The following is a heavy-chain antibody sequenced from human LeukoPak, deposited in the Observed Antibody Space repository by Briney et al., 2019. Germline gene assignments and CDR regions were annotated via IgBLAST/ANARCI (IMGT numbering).Heavy chain of an antibody. CDR2: TCTGGNS. D-gene: IGHD3-22*01. CDR3: ARGGRGSAAVVAPRSFDI. V-gene: IGHV3-53*01. J-gene: IGHJ3*02. CDR1: GFTVSSIH. Sequence: GGSLRLSCAASGFTVSSIHMVWVRQAPGKGLEWVSVTCTGGNSYYADSVKGRFIISRDISKNTLYLQMNSLRAEDSALYYCARGGRGSAAVVAPRSFDIWGQGTMVTVSS.